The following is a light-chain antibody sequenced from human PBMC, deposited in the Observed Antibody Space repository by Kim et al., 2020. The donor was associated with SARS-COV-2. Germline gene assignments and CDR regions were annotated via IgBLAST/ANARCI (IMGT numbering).Light chain of an antibody. Sequence: LSPGERATRSCRATQSIGDYLAWYQQKPGQAPRLLIYDVSDRATGIPARFSGSGSGTDFTLTISGLEPEDFAIYYCQQRGNWPLTFGGGTKVDIK. CDR3: QQRGNWPLT. J-gene: IGKJ4*01. CDR1: QSIGDY. V-gene: IGKV3-11*01. CDR2: DVS.